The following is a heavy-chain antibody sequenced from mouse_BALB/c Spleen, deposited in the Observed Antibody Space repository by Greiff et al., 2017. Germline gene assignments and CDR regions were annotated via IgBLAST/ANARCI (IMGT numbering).Heavy chain of an antibody. V-gene: IGHV1-54*01. D-gene: IGHD1-2*01. CDR3: ARGRITTALDY. Sequence: QVQLQQSGAELVRPGTSVKVSCKASGYAFTNYLIEWVKQRPGQGLEWIGVINPGSGGTNYNEKFKGKATLTAYKSSSTAYMQLSSLTSDDSAVYFCARGRITTALDYWGQGTTLTVSS. CDR2: INPGSGGT. CDR1: GYAFTNYL. J-gene: IGHJ2*01.